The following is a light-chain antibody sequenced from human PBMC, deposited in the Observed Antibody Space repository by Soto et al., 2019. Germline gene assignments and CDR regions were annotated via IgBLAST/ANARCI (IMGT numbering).Light chain of an antibody. Sequence: EIVLPQSPSTLSLTPGERAPLSCRASQSVSSSYLVWHQQKPGQAPRLLIYAASRRATGIPDRFSGSGSGTDFSLTIRRLEPDDFAVYYCQKYGNFWTFGQGTKVDIK. J-gene: IGKJ1*01. CDR1: QSVSSSY. CDR3: QKYGNFWT. CDR2: AAS. V-gene: IGKV3-20*01.